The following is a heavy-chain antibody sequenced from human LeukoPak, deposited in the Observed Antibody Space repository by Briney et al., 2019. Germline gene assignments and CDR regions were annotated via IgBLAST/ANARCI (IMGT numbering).Heavy chain of an antibody. D-gene: IGHD5-24*01. J-gene: IGHJ4*02. CDR2: IKANSGDT. CDR1: GYIFTAYY. Sequence: ASVTVSCKASGYIFTAYYLHWVRQAPGQGPEWMGWIKANSGDTNYAQKFQGRVTMTRDTSISTVYMELSRLTSDDTAVYYCTRVGDGYPNWGQGTLVTVSS. CDR3: TRVGDGYPN. V-gene: IGHV1-2*02.